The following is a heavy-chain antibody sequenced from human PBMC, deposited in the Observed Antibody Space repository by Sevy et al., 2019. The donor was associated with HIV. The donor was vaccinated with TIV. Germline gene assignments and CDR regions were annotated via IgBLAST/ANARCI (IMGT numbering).Heavy chain of an antibody. D-gene: IGHD2-21*02. V-gene: IGHV3-33*08. CDR1: GFTFRTYG. CDR3: ARESGSDWYLDY. CDR2: IFNDGKTK. J-gene: IGHJ4*02. Sequence: GGSLRLSCVASGFTFRTYGIHWVRQAPGKGLEWVASIFNDGKTKYYGDPVKGRFTISRDDSKNTLYLQMDSLRAEDTAVYYCARESGSDWYLDYWGQGTLVTVSS.